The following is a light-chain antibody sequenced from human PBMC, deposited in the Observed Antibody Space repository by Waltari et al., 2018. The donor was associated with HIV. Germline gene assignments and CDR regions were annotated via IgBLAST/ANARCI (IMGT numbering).Light chain of an antibody. Sequence: SALTQPASVSGSPGQSVTISCTGTSSDFDLPNFLSWYQQHPGRAPPLIIFWVNYRPSGISSRFSASKSGDTASLTISGLQSGDEADYYCTTYTATDSLLIGSGTKLTVL. CDR3: TTYTATDSLL. CDR2: WVN. CDR1: SSDFDLPNF. V-gene: IGLV2-14*01. J-gene: IGLJ2*01.